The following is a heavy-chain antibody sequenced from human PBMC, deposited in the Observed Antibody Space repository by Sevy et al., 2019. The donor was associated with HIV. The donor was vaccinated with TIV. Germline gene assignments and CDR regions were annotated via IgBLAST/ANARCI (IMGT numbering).Heavy chain of an antibody. V-gene: IGHV1-69*13. CDR2: IIPIFGTA. CDR1: GGTFSSYA. Sequence: ASVKVSCKASGGTFSSYAISWVRQAPGQGLEWMGGIIPIFGTANYARKFQGRVTITADESTSTAYMELSSLRSEDTAVYYCARDPASMGIAVAVYGMDVWGQGTTVTVSS. D-gene: IGHD6-19*01. CDR3: ARDPASMGIAVAVYGMDV. J-gene: IGHJ6*02.